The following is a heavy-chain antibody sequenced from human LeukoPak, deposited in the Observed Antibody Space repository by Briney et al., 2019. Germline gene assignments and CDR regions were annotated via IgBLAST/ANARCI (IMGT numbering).Heavy chain of an antibody. V-gene: IGHV3-21*04. J-gene: IGHJ4*02. CDR1: GFTFSSYS. CDR2: ISSSSSYI. CDR3: ARIDYDSSGYPFDY. Sequence: GGSLRLSCAASGFTFSSYSMNWVRQAPGKGLEWVSSISSSSSYIYYADSVKGRFTISRDNAKNSLYLQMNSLRAEDTALYYCARIDYDSSGYPFDYWGQGTLVTVSS. D-gene: IGHD3-22*01.